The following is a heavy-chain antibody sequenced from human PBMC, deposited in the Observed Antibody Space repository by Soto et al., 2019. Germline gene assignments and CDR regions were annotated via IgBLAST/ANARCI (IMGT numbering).Heavy chain of an antibody. J-gene: IGHJ4*02. V-gene: IGHV4-59*12. D-gene: IGHD2-8*02. CDR1: GGSISSSY. CDR2: MYKTGST. CDR3: ARDKITGLFDY. Sequence: SETLSLTCTVSGGSISSSYWSWIRQPPGKGLEWIGYMYKTGSTVYNPSLKSRVTISVDTSKNQFYLKVNSVTAADTAVYYCARDKITGLFDYWGQGTLVTVSS.